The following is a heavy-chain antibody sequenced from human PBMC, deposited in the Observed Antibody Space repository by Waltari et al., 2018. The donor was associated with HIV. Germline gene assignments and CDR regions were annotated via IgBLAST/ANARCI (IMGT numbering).Heavy chain of an antibody. CDR3: ARDGGDYPDAFDI. V-gene: IGHV3-11*01. CDR1: GFAFSDYY. Sequence: QVQLVESGGGLVKPGGSLRLSWAASGFAFSDYYMSWIRQAPGKGLEWISDSSSTGTIYVDSVRGRFTISRDNAKSSLYLQMNSLRAEDTAVYYCARDGGDYPDAFDIWGQGTMVTVSP. D-gene: IGHD1-26*01. CDR2: SSSTGTI. J-gene: IGHJ3*02.